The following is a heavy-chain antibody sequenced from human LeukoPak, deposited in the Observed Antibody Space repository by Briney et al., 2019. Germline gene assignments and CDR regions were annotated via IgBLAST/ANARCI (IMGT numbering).Heavy chain of an antibody. V-gene: IGHV3-23*01. CDR3: AKDLEAATDGDASESFWGHYYYGMDV. CDR1: GFTFSTYA. CDR2: IRSSGDST. D-gene: IGHD4-17*01. J-gene: IGHJ6*02. Sequence: GGSLRLSCAASGFTFSTYAMSWVRQAPGKGLEWVSGIRSSGDSTYYADSVKGRFTISRDNSKNTLYLQMNSLRAEDTAVYYCAKDLEAATDGDASESFWGHYYYGMDVWGQGTTVTVSS.